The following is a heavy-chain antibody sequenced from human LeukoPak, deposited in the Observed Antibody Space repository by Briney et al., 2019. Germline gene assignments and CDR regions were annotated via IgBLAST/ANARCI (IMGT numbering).Heavy chain of an antibody. CDR2: IIPTLGIA. CDR3: ARDGRLQSAFTRP. J-gene: IGHJ5*02. D-gene: IGHD2-15*01. CDR1: GGTFSSYT. V-gene: IGHV1-69*04. Sequence: ASVKVSCKASGGTFSSYTISWVRQAPGQGLEWMGRIIPTLGIANYAQKFQGRVTITADKSTSTAYMELSSLRSEDTAVYYCARDGRLQSAFTRPWGQGTLVTVSS.